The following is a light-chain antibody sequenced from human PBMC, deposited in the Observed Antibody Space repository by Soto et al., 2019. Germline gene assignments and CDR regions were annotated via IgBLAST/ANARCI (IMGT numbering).Light chain of an antibody. V-gene: IGKV1-39*01. CDR1: QSISSF. CDR3: QQYNNWPT. J-gene: IGKJ1*01. CDR2: AAS. Sequence: DIQMTQSPSSLSASVGDRVTITCRASQSISSFLNWYQQKAGKAPKLLIYAASSLQSGVPSRFSGSGSGTDFTLTISSLQPEDFASYYCQQYNNWPTFGQGTKVDIK.